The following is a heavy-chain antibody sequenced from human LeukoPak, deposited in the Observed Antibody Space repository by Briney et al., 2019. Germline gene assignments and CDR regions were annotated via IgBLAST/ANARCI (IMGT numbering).Heavy chain of an antibody. V-gene: IGHV1-18*01. CDR2: ISPHNGNT. CDR3: ARVVTGYYRGDH. D-gene: IGHD3-9*01. Sequence: EASVKVSCKASGYTFTSYGISWVRQAPGQGLEWMGWISPHNGNTNYAQKLRGRVTMTTDTSTGTAYMELRSLRSDDTAVYYCARVVTGYYRGDHWGQGTLVTVSS. J-gene: IGHJ4*02. CDR1: GYTFTSYG.